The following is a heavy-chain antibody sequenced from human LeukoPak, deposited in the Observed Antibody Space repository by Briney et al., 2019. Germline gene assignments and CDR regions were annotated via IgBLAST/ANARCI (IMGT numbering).Heavy chain of an antibody. J-gene: IGHJ4*02. V-gene: IGHV3-30*02. D-gene: IGHD2-2*01. CDR2: IRYDGNNK. CDR1: GFTFSSYG. Sequence: TGGSLRLSCAASGFTFSSYGMHWVRQAPGKGLEWVAFIRYDGNNKYYADSVKGRFTISRDNSKNTLYLQMNSLRAEDTAVYYCARRYCSSTSCLFDYWGQGTLVTVSS. CDR3: ARRYCSSTSCLFDY.